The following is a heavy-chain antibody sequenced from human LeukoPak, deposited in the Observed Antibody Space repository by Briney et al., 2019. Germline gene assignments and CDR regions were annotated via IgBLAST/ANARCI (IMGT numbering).Heavy chain of an antibody. Sequence: GGSLRLSCAASGFTFSSYWMSWVRQAPGKGLEWVANIKQDGSEKYYVDSVKGRFTISRDNAKNSLYLQMNSLRAEDTAVYYCARASSGYYDSSGYYGLDYWGQGTLVTVSS. CDR3: ARASSGYYDSSGYYGLDY. CDR2: IKQDGSEK. D-gene: IGHD3-22*01. V-gene: IGHV3-7*01. J-gene: IGHJ4*02. CDR1: GFTFSSYW.